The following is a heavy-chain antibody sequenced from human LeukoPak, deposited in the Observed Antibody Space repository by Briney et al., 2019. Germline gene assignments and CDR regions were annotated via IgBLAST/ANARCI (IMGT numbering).Heavy chain of an antibody. Sequence: SETLSLTCAVYGGSFSGYYWSWIRPPPGKGLEWIGEINHSGSTNYNPSLKSRVTISVDTSKNQFSLKLSSVTAADTAVYYCARGGGYCSSTSCHWYFDLWGRGTLVTVSS. CDR1: GGSFSGYY. D-gene: IGHD2-2*01. V-gene: IGHV4-34*01. CDR2: INHSGST. CDR3: ARGGGYCSSTSCHWYFDL. J-gene: IGHJ2*01.